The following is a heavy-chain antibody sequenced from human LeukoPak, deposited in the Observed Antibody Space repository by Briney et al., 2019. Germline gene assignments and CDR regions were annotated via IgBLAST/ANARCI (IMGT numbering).Heavy chain of an antibody. CDR3: ARETIPSTSSCYYYMDV. CDR1: GGSISTYY. CDR2: IYYGEDT. D-gene: IGHD2-15*01. Sequence: SETLSLTCTVSGGSISTYYWSWIGQPPGKGLEWIGYIYYGEDTNYNPSLKSRVTISVDTSKNQLSLKLRSVTAADTAVYYCARETIPSTSSCYYYMDVWGKGTTVTVSS. J-gene: IGHJ6*03. V-gene: IGHV4-59*01.